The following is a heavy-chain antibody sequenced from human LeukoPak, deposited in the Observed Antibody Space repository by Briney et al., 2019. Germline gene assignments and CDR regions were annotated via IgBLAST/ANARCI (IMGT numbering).Heavy chain of an antibody. V-gene: IGHV1-18*01. Sequence: ASVKVSCKASGYTFTSYGISWVRQAPGQGLEWMVWISTYNGDTNYAQKLQGRVTMTTDTSTSTAYMELRSLRSDDTAVYYCARAPRVAAAGTSYYMDVWGKGTTVTVSS. CDR1: GYTFTSYG. J-gene: IGHJ6*03. CDR2: ISTYNGDT. D-gene: IGHD6-13*01. CDR3: ARAPRVAAAGTSYYMDV.